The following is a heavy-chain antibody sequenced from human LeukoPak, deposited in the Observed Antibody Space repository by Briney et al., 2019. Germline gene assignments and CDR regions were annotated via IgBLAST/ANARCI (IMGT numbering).Heavy chain of an antibody. CDR2: IYYSGST. J-gene: IGHJ5*02. CDR3: ARNPLILGYCTNGVCYEP. V-gene: IGHV4-59*01. Sequence: SETLSLTCTVSGGSISSYYWSWIRQPPGKGLEWIGYIYYSGSTNYNPSLKSRVTISVDTSKNQFSLKLSSVTAADTAVYYCARNPLILGYCTNGVCYEPWGQGTLVTVSS. D-gene: IGHD2-8*01. CDR1: GGSISSYY.